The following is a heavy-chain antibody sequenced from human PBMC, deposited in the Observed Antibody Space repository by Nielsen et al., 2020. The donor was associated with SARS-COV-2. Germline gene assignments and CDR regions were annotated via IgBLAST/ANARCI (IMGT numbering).Heavy chain of an antibody. CDR3: AKATYYDSSGHGYYFDY. J-gene: IGHJ4*02. D-gene: IGHD3-22*01. CDR2: ISWNSGSI. V-gene: IGHV3-9*01. Sequence: SLKISRAASGFTFDDYAMHWVRQAPGKGLEWVSGISWNSGSIGYADSVKGRFTISRDNAKNSLYLQMNSLRAEDTALYYCAKATYYDSSGHGYYFDYWGQGTLVTVSS. CDR1: GFTFDDYA.